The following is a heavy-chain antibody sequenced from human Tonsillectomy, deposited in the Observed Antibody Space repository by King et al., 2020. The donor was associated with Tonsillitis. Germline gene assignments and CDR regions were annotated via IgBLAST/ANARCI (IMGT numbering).Heavy chain of an antibody. Sequence: QVKLVESGGGVDKPGRSLRFSCAASGFTFSSYAMHWVRKAPGKGLEWVAVISYDGNNKYYADSVKGRFTISRDNSKNTLNLQMNSLRAEDTAVYYCARYGDSSSWADPFCDHWGQGTLVTVSS. V-gene: IGHV3-30-3*01. CDR3: ARYGDSSSWADPFCDH. CDR1: GFTFSSYA. D-gene: IGHD6-13*01. CDR2: ISYDGNNK. J-gene: IGHJ4*02.